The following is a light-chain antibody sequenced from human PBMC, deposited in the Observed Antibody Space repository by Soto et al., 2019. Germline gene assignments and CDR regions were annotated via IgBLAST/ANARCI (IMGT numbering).Light chain of an antibody. CDR1: SSDVGAYNY. CDR3: SSYTTTNTHV. Sequence: QSALTQPASVSGSPGQSITISCTGPSSDVGAYNYVSWYQQHPGKAPKVMIYEVSNRPSGVSNRFSGSKSGNTASLTISGLQAEDEADYYCSSYTTTNTHVFGTGTKPTVL. V-gene: IGLV2-14*01. CDR2: EVS. J-gene: IGLJ1*01.